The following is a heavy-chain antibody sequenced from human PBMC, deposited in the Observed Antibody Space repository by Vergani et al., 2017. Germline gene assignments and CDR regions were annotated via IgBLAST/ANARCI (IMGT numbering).Heavy chain of an antibody. Sequence: EVQLVESGGGLVKPGGSLRLSCAASGFTFSNAWMSWVRQAPGKGLEWVGRIKSKTDGGTTDYAAPVKGRFTISRDESKNTLYLQMNSLKTEDTAVYYCTTAIAAAGIHYYYGMDVWGQGTTVTVSS. CDR3: TTAIAAAGIHYYYGMDV. D-gene: IGHD6-13*01. CDR2: IKSKTDGGTT. CDR1: GFTFSNAW. J-gene: IGHJ6*02. V-gene: IGHV3-15*01.